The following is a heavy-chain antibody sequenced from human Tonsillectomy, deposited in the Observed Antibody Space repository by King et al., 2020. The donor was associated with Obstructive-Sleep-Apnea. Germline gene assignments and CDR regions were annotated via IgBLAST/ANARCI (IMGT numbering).Heavy chain of an antibody. D-gene: IGHD2-21*02. V-gene: IGHV3-21*01. CDR3: ARDRVVTAILDY. CDR2: ISSSSSYI. Sequence: VQLVESGGGLVKPGGSLRLSCAASGFTFSSYSMNWVRQAPGKGLEWVSSISSSSSYIYYADSVKGRFTISRDNAKNSLYLQMNSLRAEDTAVYYFARDRVVTAILDYWGQGTLVTVSS. J-gene: IGHJ4*02. CDR1: GFTFSSYS.